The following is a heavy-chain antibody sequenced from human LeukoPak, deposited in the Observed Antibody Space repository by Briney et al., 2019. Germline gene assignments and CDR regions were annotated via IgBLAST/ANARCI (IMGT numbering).Heavy chain of an antibody. Sequence: SETLSLTCTVSGGSISSYYWSWIRQPAGKGLEWIGRIYTSGSTNYNPSLKSRVTTSVDTSKNQFSLKLSSVTAADTAVYYCARAQSPNYYYYYYGMDVWGQGTTVTVSS. V-gene: IGHV4-4*07. CDR3: ARAQSPNYYYYYYGMDV. J-gene: IGHJ6*02. CDR1: GGSISSYY. CDR2: IYTSGST.